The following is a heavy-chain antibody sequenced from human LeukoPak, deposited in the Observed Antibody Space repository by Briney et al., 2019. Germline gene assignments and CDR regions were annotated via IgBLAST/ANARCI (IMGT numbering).Heavy chain of an antibody. CDR1: GYTFTSYA. J-gene: IGHJ4*02. D-gene: IGHD6-13*01. Sequence: ASVKVSCKASGYTFTSYAMHWVRQAPGQRLEWMGWINAGNGNTKYSQKFQGRVTITRDTSASTAYMELSSLRSEDTAVYYCARDGWGSSWPDYWGQGTLVTVSS. CDR2: INAGNGNT. CDR3: ARDGWGSSWPDY. V-gene: IGHV1-3*01.